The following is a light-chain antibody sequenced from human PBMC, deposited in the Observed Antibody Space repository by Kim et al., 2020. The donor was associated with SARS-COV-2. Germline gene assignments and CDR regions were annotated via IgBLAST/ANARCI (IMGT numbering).Light chain of an antibody. V-gene: IGKV3-11*01. J-gene: IGKJ4*01. Sequence: WSPGEKATLSCRASQSVSGYLSWYQQKPGQAPRLLIYDASNRATGIPARFSGSGSGTDFTLTISSLEPEDFAVYYCQQRANWPLTFGGGTKVEIK. CDR1: QSVSGY. CDR3: QQRANWPLT. CDR2: DAS.